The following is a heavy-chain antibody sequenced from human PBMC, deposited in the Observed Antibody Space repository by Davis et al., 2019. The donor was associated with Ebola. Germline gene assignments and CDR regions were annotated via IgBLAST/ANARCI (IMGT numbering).Heavy chain of an antibody. Sequence: SGPTLVKPTQTLTLTCTFSGLSFSLSGMRVSWLRQTPGKALEWLARIDANHDKLYSTSLRTRLSISWDTSKNQVVLTMTNMDPEDTGIYYCARSFIYNWLDPWGQGILVTVSS. CDR2: IDANHDK. CDR3: ARSFIYNWLDP. V-gene: IGHV2-70*04. D-gene: IGHD3-10*01. J-gene: IGHJ5*02. CDR1: GLSFSLSGMR.